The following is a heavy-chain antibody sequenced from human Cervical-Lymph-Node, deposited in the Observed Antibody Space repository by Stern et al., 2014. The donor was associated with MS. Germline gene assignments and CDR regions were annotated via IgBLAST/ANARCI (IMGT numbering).Heavy chain of an antibody. V-gene: IGHV3-30*09. J-gene: IGHJ5*02. CDR1: GFTLNTYA. CDR2: LSYDAITT. CDR3: ARDKEQNLIHWFDP. D-gene: IGHD1-14*01. Sequence: VQLEESGGGVAQPGRSLRLSCAASGFTLNTYAMHWVRQAPGKGLEWVALLSYDAITTYYADSVKGRFAISSNSSKNTLYLQMNSLRDEDTAVYYCARDKEQNLIHWFDPWGQGTPVIVSS.